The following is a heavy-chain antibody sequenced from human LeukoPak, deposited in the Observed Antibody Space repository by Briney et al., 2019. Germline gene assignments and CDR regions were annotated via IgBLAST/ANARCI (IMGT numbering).Heavy chain of an antibody. V-gene: IGHV3-30*04. CDR2: ISYDGSNK. Sequence: GGSLRLSCAASGFTFSSYAMHWVRQAPGKGLEWVAVISYDGSNKYYADSVKGRFTISRDNSKNTLYLQMNSLRAEDTAVYYCAKDFAPYGSGYYFDYWGQGTLVTVSS. J-gene: IGHJ4*02. D-gene: IGHD3-10*01. CDR3: AKDFAPYGSGYYFDY. CDR1: GFTFSSYA.